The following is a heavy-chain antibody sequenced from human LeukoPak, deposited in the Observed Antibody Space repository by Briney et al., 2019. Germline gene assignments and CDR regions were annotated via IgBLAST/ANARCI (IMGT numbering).Heavy chain of an antibody. V-gene: IGHV4-59*01. J-gene: IGHJ4*02. CDR3: AREASSSSGYYFDY. CDR2: IYYSGST. D-gene: IGHD6-6*01. Sequence: PSETLSLTCTVSGGSISSYYWSWIRQPPGKGLEWIGFIYYSGSTNYNPSLKSRVTISVDTSKNQFSLKLSSVTAADTAVYYCAREASSSSGYYFDYWGQGTLVTVSS. CDR1: GGSISSYY.